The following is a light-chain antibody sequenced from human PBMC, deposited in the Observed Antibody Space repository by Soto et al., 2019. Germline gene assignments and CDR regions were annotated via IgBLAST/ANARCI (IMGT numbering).Light chain of an antibody. Sequence: AIRMTQSPPSFSSSTGDRVTISCLGSQGISSYLDWYQKKTGKASRLLIYAASTLQSGVSSRFSGSGSGTDFTLAISCLQSEDFATYYCQQYNSYHPTLGGGTKVDI. J-gene: IGKJ4*01. V-gene: IGKV1-8*01. CDR3: QQYNSYHPT. CDR1: QGISSY. CDR2: AAS.